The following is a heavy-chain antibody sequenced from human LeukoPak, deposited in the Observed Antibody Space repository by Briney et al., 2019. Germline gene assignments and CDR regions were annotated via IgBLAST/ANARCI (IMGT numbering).Heavy chain of an antibody. J-gene: IGHJ5*02. Sequence: PSETLSLTCTVSGGSISNYYWSWIRQPPGKGLEWIGYIYYSGSTKYNPSLKSRVTISVDTSKNQFSLRLSSVTAADTAVYYCARFTPQGYGWGGYNRFDPWGQGTLVTVSS. D-gene: IGHD3-16*01. CDR2: IYYSGST. CDR3: ARFTPQGYGWGGYNRFDP. CDR1: GGSISNYY. V-gene: IGHV4-59*01.